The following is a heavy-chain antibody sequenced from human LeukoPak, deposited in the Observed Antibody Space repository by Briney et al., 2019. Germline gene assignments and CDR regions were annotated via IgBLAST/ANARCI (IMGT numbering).Heavy chain of an antibody. CDR3: ARDAGWGYYDL. J-gene: IGHJ4*02. Sequence: SGGSLRLSCVASGFTFSTSWVTWVRQAPGKGLEWVANIDKHGSGKYYVDSVKGRFAISRDYASNSVFLQMDSLRAEDTSVYCARDAGWGYYDLWGQRTPLTLSS. V-gene: IGHV3-7*01. CDR1: GFTFSTSW. CDR2: IDKHGSGK. D-gene: IGHD1-26*01.